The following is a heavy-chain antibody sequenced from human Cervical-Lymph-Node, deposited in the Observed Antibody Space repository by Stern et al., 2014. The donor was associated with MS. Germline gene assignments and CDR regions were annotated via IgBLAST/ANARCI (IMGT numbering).Heavy chain of an antibody. D-gene: IGHD3-22*01. J-gene: IGHJ4*02. Sequence: QVQLQQSGAEVKKPGASVKVSCKASGYSFTSYALHWVRQAPGQRFEWMGWINAGNGDTKYSQNFQGRVTITSDTSANTAYMELTSLKSVDTAVYYCARLHYDSSGSGGDWGQGTLVTVSS. CDR3: ARLHYDSSGSGGD. CDR2: INAGNGDT. CDR1: GYSFTSYA. V-gene: IGHV1-3*01.